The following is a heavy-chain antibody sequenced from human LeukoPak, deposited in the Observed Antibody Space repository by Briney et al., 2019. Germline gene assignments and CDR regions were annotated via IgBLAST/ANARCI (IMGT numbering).Heavy chain of an antibody. D-gene: IGHD3-22*01. J-gene: IGHJ6*02. CDR2: ISAYNGNT. CDR3: ARDSSGYYFDYYYYGMDV. Sequence: VASVKVSCKASGYTFTGYYMHWVRQAPGQGLEWMGWISAYNGNTNYAQKLQGRVTMTTDTSTSTAYMELRSLRSDDTAVYYCARDSSGYYFDYYYYGMDVWGQGTTVTVSS. V-gene: IGHV1-18*04. CDR1: GYTFTGYY.